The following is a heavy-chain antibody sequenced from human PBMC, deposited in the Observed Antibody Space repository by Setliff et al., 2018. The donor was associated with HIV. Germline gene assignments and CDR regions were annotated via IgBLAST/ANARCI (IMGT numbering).Heavy chain of an antibody. CDR2: IYYTGFT. D-gene: IGHD3-10*01. CDR1: GGSISYYH. J-gene: IGHJ4*02. CDR3: ARSIYGSGSYPLDY. V-gene: IGHV4-4*07. Sequence: LSLTCSVSGGSISYYHWSWIRQPTGKGLEWIGRIYYTGFTDYNPSLKSRLTMSVDTSRNQFSLKLSSVTAADTAVYFCARSIYGSGSYPLDYWGQGILVTVSS.